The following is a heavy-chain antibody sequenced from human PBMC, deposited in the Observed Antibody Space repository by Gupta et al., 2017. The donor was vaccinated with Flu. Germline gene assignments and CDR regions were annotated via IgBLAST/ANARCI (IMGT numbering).Heavy chain of an antibody. CDR3: ARTLGGKGATGAFDI. CDR2: IYYSGST. D-gene: IGHD1-26*01. Sequence: QVQLQESGPGLVNPSETLSLTCTVSGGSISSYYWSWIRQPPGKGLEWIGYIYYSGSTNYNPSRKSRVTISVEKSKNKSARKLSSVTAADTAVYYCARTLGGKGATGAFDIGGQGTMVTVSS. CDR1: GGSISSYY. J-gene: IGHJ3*02. V-gene: IGHV4-59*08.